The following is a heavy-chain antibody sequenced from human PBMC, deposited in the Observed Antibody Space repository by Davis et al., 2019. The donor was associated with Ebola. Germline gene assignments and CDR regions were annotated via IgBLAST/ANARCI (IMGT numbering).Heavy chain of an antibody. J-gene: IGHJ4*02. D-gene: IGHD6-19*01. CDR1: GYTFTSYD. CDR2: MNPNSANT. Sequence: AASVKVSCKASGYTFTSYDISWVRQATGQGLEWMGWMNPNSANTGYAQKFQGRVTMTRNTSISTAYMELNSLRSDDTAVFYCARASFGYNSGWYADYWGPGSLVTVSS. V-gene: IGHV1-8*01. CDR3: ARASFGYNSGWYADY.